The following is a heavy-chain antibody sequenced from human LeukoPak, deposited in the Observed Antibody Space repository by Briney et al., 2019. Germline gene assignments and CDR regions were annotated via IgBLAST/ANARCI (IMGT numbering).Heavy chain of an antibody. Sequence: PSETLSLTCTVSGGSISSYYWSWIRQPPGKGLEWIGYIYYSGSTNYNPSLKSRVTISVDTSKNQFSLKLSSVTAADTAVYYCASTHYDFWSGYPDYWGQGTLVTVSS. J-gene: IGHJ4*02. CDR1: GGSISSYY. CDR3: ASTHYDFWSGYPDY. V-gene: IGHV4-59*01. CDR2: IYYSGST. D-gene: IGHD3-3*01.